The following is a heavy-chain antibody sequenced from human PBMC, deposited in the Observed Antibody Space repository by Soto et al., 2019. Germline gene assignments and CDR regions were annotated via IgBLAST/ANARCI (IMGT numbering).Heavy chain of an antibody. Sequence: EVQLVESGGGLVQPGRSLRLSCAASGFTFDDYAMHWVRQAPGKGLEWVSGISWDSGSIGYADSVKGRFTISRDNAKNSLYLQMNSLKSEDTALYYCAKYIGYDLRPFGYFDYWGQGTLVTVSS. J-gene: IGHJ4*02. CDR3: AKYIGYDLRPFGYFDY. CDR2: ISWDSGSI. D-gene: IGHD5-12*01. CDR1: GFTFDDYA. V-gene: IGHV3-9*01.